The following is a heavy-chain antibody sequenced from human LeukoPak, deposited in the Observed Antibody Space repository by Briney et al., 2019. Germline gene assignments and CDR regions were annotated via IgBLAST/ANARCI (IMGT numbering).Heavy chain of an antibody. V-gene: IGHV3-48*02. D-gene: IGHD1-1*01. J-gene: IGHJ4*02. Sequence: GGSLRLSCADSGFTFSDAWMTWVRQAPGKGLECVSYISSSSSTIYYADSVKGRFTISRDNAKNSLYLQMNSLRDEDTAVYYCAREYTTMLDYWGQGTLVTVSS. CDR2: ISSSSSTI. CDR3: AREYTTMLDY. CDR1: GFTFSDAW.